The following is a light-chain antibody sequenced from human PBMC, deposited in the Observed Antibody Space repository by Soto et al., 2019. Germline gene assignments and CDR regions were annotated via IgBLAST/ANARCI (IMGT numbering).Light chain of an antibody. CDR3: QQYGSSRT. Sequence: EVVLTQSPGTLSLSPGERATLSCRASQSVSSGSLAWYQQKPGQAPRLLIFDASTRATGIPDRFSGSGSGTHFTLTISRLEPEDFAVYYCQQYGSSRTFGQGTKVEIK. J-gene: IGKJ1*01. CDR2: DAS. V-gene: IGKV3-20*01. CDR1: QSVSSGS.